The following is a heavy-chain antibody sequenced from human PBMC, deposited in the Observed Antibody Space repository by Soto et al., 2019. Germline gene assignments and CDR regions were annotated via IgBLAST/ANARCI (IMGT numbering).Heavy chain of an antibody. D-gene: IGHD1-26*01. Sequence: SVRVSCKASGVTFSSYAISWVRQAPGQGLEWMGGIIPIFGTANYAQKFQGRVTITADKSTSTAYMELSSLRSEDTAVYYCARGPRAIAGATTGDIDYWGQGTLVTVSS. J-gene: IGHJ4*02. CDR2: IIPIFGTA. V-gene: IGHV1-69*06. CDR1: GVTFSSYA. CDR3: ARGPRAIAGATTGDIDY.